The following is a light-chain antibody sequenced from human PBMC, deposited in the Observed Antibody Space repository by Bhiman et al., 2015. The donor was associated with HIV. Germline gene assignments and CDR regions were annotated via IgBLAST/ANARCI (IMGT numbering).Light chain of an antibody. CDR1: RSNIGAGYE. Sequence: QSVLTQPPSVSGAPGQRVTISCTGNRSNIGAGYEVHWYQQLPGTAPKLIIYGDNNRPSGVPDRFSGSKSGTSASLAITGLQAEDEADYYCQSYDSSLSGGVFGGGTKLTVL. J-gene: IGLJ3*02. CDR3: QSYDSSLSGGV. CDR2: GDN. V-gene: IGLV1-40*01.